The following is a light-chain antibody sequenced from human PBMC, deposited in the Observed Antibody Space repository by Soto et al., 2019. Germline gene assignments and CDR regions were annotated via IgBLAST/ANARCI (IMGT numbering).Light chain of an antibody. V-gene: IGKV3-15*01. Sequence: EIPITQSPSTLSVSPGERATLSCRASQSVSRTLAWYQQKPGQAPRLLIHGASSRATGVPARFSGSGSGTEFTLTISNLQSGDFAVYYCQQYNDWPLTFGGGTKVDIK. CDR3: QQYNDWPLT. CDR2: GAS. J-gene: IGKJ4*01. CDR1: QSVSRT.